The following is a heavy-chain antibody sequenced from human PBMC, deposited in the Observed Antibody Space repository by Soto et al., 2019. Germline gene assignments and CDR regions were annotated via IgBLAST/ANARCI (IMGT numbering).Heavy chain of an antibody. CDR2: IKPSGGST. J-gene: IGHJ6*03. D-gene: IGHD3-10*02. CDR3: VILCSGSPRMDA. CDR1: GYTFTYYF. Sequence: QVQLVQSGAEVKKPGASVKVSCKASGYTFTYYFMNWVRQAPGQGLEWMGRIKPSGGSTIYAQKFQGRVTMTRDTSTTTVYMELSSLRSDDTAVYYCVILCSGSPRMDAWGKGTTVTVSS. V-gene: IGHV1-46*01.